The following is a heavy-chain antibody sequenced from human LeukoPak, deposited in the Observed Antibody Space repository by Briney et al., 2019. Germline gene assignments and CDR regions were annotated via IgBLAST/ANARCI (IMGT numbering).Heavy chain of an antibody. D-gene: IGHD2-15*01. CDR2: ISSNGGST. CDR1: GFTFSSYD. Sequence: PGGSLRLSCAASGFTFSSYDLHWVRQAPGKGLEYVSAISSNGGSTYYANSVKGRFTISRDNSKNTLYLQMGSLRAEDMAVYYCARGDADCSGGSCYSSYYYYMDVWGKGTTVTVSS. CDR3: ARGDADCSGGSCYSSYYYYMDV. J-gene: IGHJ6*03. V-gene: IGHV3-64*01.